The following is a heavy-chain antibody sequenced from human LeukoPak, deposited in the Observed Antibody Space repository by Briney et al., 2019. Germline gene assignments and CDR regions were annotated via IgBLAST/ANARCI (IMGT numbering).Heavy chain of an antibody. CDR2: IIPIFGTA. D-gene: IGHD1-1*01. Sequence: SVKVSCKASGGTFSSYAISWVRQARGQGLEWMGGIIPIFGTANYAQKFQGRVTITADKSTSTAYMELSSLRSEDTAVYYCASFDWNDLNWFDPWGQGTLVTVSS. CDR1: GGTFSSYA. J-gene: IGHJ5*02. CDR3: ASFDWNDLNWFDP. V-gene: IGHV1-69*06.